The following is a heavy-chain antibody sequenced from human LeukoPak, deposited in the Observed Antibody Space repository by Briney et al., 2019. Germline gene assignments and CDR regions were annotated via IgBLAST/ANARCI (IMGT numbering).Heavy chain of an antibody. Sequence: GGSLRLSCAASGFTFRSYWMAWVRQAPGKGLEWVANIKQDGREKYYVDSVKGRFTISRDNAQNSLYLPMNSLRAEDTAVYYCAKHMYLRGVSPFDYWGQGTLVTVSS. CDR1: GFTFRSYW. CDR2: IKQDGREK. V-gene: IGHV3-7*05. D-gene: IGHD3-10*01. CDR3: AKHMYLRGVSPFDY. J-gene: IGHJ4*02.